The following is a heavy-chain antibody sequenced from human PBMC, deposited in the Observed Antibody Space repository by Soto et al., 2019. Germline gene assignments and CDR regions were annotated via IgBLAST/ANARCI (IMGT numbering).Heavy chain of an antibody. CDR3: ARAIFGVGVDY. CDR1: GGSISSGGYY. J-gene: IGHJ4*02. CDR2: IYYSGST. V-gene: IGHV4-31*03. Sequence: TLSLTCTVSGGSISSGGYYWSWIRQHPGKGLEWIGYIYYSGSTYYNPSLKSRVTISVDTSKNQFSLKLSSVTAADTAVYYCARAIFGVGVDYWGQGTLVTVSS. D-gene: IGHD3-3*01.